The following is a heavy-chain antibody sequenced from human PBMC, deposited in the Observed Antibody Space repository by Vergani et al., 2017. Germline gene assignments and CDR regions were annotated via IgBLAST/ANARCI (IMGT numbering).Heavy chain of an antibody. CDR3: ARGSGIAAAGTGY. J-gene: IGHJ4*02. D-gene: IGHD6-13*01. CDR2: IIPIFGTA. CDR1: GYTFTSYY. Sequence: QVQLVQSGAEVKKPGASVKVSCKASGYTFTSYYMHWVRQAPGQGLEWMGRIIPIFGTANYAQKFQGRVTITADESTSTAYMELSSLRSEDTAVYYCARGSGIAAAGTGYWGQGTLVTVSS. V-gene: IGHV1-69*18.